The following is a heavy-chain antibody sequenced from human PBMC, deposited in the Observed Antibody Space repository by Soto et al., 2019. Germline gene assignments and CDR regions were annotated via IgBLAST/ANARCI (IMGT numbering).Heavy chain of an antibody. CDR3: ARGGSGSYYFDY. V-gene: IGHV3-64*01. CDR2: ISSNGGST. Sequence: EAQLVESGGGLVQPGGSLRLSCAASGFTFSSYAMHWVRQAPGKGLDYVSAISSNGGSTYYANSVKGRFTISRDNSKNTLYLQMGSLRAEDMAVYYCARGGSGSYYFDYWGQGTLVTVSS. D-gene: IGHD3-10*01. J-gene: IGHJ4*02. CDR1: GFTFSSYA.